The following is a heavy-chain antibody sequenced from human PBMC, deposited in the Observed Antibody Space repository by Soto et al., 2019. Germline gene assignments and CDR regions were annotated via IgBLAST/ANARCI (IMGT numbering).Heavy chain of an antibody. Sequence: PSQTLSLTCALSGDSASSNTASWNWIRQSPSRGLEWLGRTYFRSKSYNDYAVSVKSRIIINPDTSNNQFSLQLNSVTTEATAVYLCTKGDKLGPKTPYAFDLWGQGIMVTVSS. CDR2: TYFRSKSYN. J-gene: IGHJ4*02. D-gene: IGHD3-10*01. V-gene: IGHV6-1*01. CDR1: GDSASSNTAS. CDR3: TKGDKLGPKTPYAFDL.